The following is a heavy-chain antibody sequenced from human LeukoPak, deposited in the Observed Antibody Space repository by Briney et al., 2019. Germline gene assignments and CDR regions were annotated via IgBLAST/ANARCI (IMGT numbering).Heavy chain of an antibody. Sequence: GGSLRLSCAASGFTFSSYAMSWVRQAPGKGLEWVSAISGSGGSTYYADSVKGRFTISRDNSKNTLYLQMNSLRAEDTAVYYCAKDGDFSTAVAGFFQHWGQGTLVTVSS. CDR1: GFTFSSYA. J-gene: IGHJ1*01. CDR3: AKDGDFSTAVAGFFQH. CDR2: ISGSGGST. D-gene: IGHD6-19*01. V-gene: IGHV3-23*01.